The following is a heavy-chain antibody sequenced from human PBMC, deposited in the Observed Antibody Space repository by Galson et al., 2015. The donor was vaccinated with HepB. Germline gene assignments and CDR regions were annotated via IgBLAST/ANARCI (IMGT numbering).Heavy chain of an antibody. V-gene: IGHV4-39*01. D-gene: IGHD1-1*01. J-gene: IGHJ4*02. CDR3: ARQPLGTYYFDY. Sequence: TLSLTCSVSGDSISSSPCYWGWIRQPPGKGLEWIGNIYYRGNTYYTPSLKSRVTISMDTSKNQFSLTLTSLTAADTAIYYCARQPLGTYYFDYWGRGTLVTVSS. CDR2: IYYRGNT. CDR1: GDSISSSPCY.